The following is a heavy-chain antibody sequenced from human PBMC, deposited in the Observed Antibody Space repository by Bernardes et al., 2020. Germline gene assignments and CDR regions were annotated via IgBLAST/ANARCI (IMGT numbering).Heavy chain of an antibody. Sequence: ASVKVSCKASGYSFTNYAMHWVRQAPGQRLEWMGWINAGNGNTKYSQKFQGRVTITRDTSASTAYMELSSLRSEDTAVYYCVSGGSWYAPFDNWGQGTLVTVSS. J-gene: IGHJ4*02. CDR2: INAGNGNT. D-gene: IGHD6-13*01. V-gene: IGHV1-3*01. CDR3: VSGGSWYAPFDN. CDR1: GYSFTNYA.